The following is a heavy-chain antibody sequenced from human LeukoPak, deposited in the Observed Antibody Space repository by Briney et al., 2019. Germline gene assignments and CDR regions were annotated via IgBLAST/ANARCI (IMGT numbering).Heavy chain of an antibody. CDR1: GFTFSSYG. J-gene: IGHJ4*02. CDR3: TGAALDY. V-gene: IGHV3-30*03. Sequence: PRRSLRLSCAASGFTFSSYGMHWVRQAPGKGLEWVAVISYDGSNKYYADSVKGRFTISRDNSKNTLYLQMNSLRAEDTAVYYCTGAALDYWGQGTLVTVSS. CDR2: ISYDGSNK.